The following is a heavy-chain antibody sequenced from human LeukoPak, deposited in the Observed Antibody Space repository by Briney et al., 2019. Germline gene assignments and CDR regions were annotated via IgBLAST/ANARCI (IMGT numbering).Heavy chain of an antibody. V-gene: IGHV4-59*01. CDR2: IYYSGST. CDR3: ARGCSAGTPHNWFDP. J-gene: IGHJ5*02. CDR1: GGSISGYY. D-gene: IGHD6-13*01. Sequence: SETLSLTCTVSGGSISGYYWSWIRQPPGKGLEWIGYIYYSGSTNYNPPLKSRVTISVDTSKNQFSLKLSSVTAADTAVYYCARGCSAGTPHNWFDPWGQGTLVTVSS.